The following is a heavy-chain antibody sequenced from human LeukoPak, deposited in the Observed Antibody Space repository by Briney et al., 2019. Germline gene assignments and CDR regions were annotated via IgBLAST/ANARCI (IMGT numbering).Heavy chain of an antibody. J-gene: IGHJ6*03. Sequence: GGSLRPSCAASGFTFSDYYMSWIRQAPGKGLEWVSYISSSGSTIYYADSVKGRFTISRDNAKNSLYLQMNSLRAEDTAVYYCARGSGELSYYYYMDVWGKGTTVTVSS. V-gene: IGHV3-11*04. CDR1: GFTFSDYY. CDR2: ISSSGSTI. D-gene: IGHD3-10*01. CDR3: ARGSGELSYYYYMDV.